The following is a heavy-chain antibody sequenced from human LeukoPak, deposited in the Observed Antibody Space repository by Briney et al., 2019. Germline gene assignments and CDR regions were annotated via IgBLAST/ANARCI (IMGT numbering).Heavy chain of an antibody. CDR1: GGSISNYY. J-gene: IGHJ4*02. V-gene: IGHV4-4*09. Sequence: SETLSLTCTVSGGSISNYYWTWIRQPPGKGLEWIGYIYTSGSTNYNPSLKSRVTISVDTSKNQFSLKLSSVTAADTAVYYCARQAQGTYYYDSSGYYFDYWGQGTLVTVSS. CDR3: ARQAQGTYYYDSSGYYFDY. CDR2: IYTSGST. D-gene: IGHD3-22*01.